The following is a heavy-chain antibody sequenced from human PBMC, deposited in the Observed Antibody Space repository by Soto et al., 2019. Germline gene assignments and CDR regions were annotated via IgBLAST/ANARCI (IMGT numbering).Heavy chain of an antibody. D-gene: IGHD6-13*01. J-gene: IGHJ5*02. V-gene: IGHV1-18*01. CDR1: GYTFTSYG. CDR2: ISAYNGNT. CDR3: ARGPLAAAGTPWWFDP. Sequence: ASVKVSCKASGYTFTSYGISWVRQAPGQGLEWMGWISAYNGNTNYAQKLRGRVTMTTDTSTSTAYMELRSLRSDDTAVYYCARGPLAAAGTPWWFDPWGQGTLVTVSS.